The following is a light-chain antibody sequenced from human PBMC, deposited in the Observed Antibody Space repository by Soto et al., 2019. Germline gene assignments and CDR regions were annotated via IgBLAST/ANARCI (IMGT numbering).Light chain of an antibody. CDR1: QSISSW. V-gene: IGKV1-5*03. CDR2: KAS. J-gene: IGKJ1*01. CDR3: QQYDSYPWT. Sequence: DIQMTQSPSTLSASVGERVTITCRASQSISSWLAWYQQKPGKAPKVLIYKASSLESEVPSRFSGSGSWTEFTLSVSSLQPDDFATYYCQQYDSYPWTFGQGTKVEIK.